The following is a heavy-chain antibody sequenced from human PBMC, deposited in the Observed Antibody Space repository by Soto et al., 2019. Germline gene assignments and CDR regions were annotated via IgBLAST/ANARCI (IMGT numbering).Heavy chain of an antibody. CDR3: AKVFKTLVSRHLYYFDY. V-gene: IGHV3-23*01. CDR1: GFTFSSYA. D-gene: IGHD1-20*01. Sequence: GGSLRLSCVASGFTFSSYAMSWVRQAPGKGLEWVSAISGSGGSTYYADSVKGRFTISRDNSKNTLYLQMNSLRAEDTAVYYCAKVFKTLVSRHLYYFDYWGQGTLVTVSS. CDR2: ISGSGGST. J-gene: IGHJ4*02.